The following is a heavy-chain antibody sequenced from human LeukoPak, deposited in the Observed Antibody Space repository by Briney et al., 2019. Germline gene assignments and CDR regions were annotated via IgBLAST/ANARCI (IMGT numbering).Heavy chain of an antibody. D-gene: IGHD2-15*01. CDR1: GFTFTSYS. Sequence: PGGSLRLSCAASGFTFTSYSMNWVRQAPRKGLECVSSISNSSSYIYYADSVKGRFTISRDNAKNSLYLQMNSLRAEDTAVYYCARGPRTFLGAVVAATFVFDYWGQGTLVTVSS. CDR3: ARGPRTFLGAVVAATFVFDY. CDR2: ISNSSSYI. J-gene: IGHJ4*02. V-gene: IGHV3-21*01.